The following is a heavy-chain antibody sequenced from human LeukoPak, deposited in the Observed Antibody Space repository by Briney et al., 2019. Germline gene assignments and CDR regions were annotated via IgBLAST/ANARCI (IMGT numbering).Heavy chain of an antibody. CDR1: GFTVSSNY. D-gene: IGHD4-17*01. CDR2: IYSGGTT. Sequence: GGSLRLSCAASGFTVSSNYITWVRQAPGKGLEWVSVIYSGGTTYYADSVKGRFTISRDNSKNTLYLQMNSLRAEDTAVYYCARVMDYGLYYFDYWGQGTLVTVSS. CDR3: ARVMDYGLYYFDY. V-gene: IGHV3-53*01. J-gene: IGHJ4*02.